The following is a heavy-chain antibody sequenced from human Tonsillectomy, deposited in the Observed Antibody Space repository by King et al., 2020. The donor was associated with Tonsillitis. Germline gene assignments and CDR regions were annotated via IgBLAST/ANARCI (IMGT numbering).Heavy chain of an antibody. D-gene: IGHD6-19*01. Sequence: EVQLVESGGGLVKPGGSMRLSCAASGFTFNTYTMNWVRQAPGKGLQWVSSISSSSSSIYYADSVKGRFSISRDNARNSLYLQMNSLRAEDTAVYFCARGLGGTAVAGAEIDYWGQGTLVTVSS. CDR1: GFTFNTYT. J-gene: IGHJ4*02. CDR2: ISSSSSSI. V-gene: IGHV3-21*01. CDR3: ARGLGGTAVAGAEIDY.